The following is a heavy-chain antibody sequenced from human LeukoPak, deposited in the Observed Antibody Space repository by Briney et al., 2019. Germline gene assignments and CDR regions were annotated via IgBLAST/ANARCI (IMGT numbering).Heavy chain of an antibody. D-gene: IGHD6-6*01. V-gene: IGHV3-30*02. CDR3: AKRAAYSRSSLVLPFDAFDL. CDR1: GFTFSSYG. Sequence: GGSLRLSCAASGFTFSSYGMHWVRQAPGKGLEWVAFIRYDGSNKYYADSVKGRFTISRDNSKSTLYLQMNSLRAEDTAVYYCAKRAAYSRSSLVLPFDAFDLWGQGTMVTVSS. CDR2: IRYDGSNK. J-gene: IGHJ3*01.